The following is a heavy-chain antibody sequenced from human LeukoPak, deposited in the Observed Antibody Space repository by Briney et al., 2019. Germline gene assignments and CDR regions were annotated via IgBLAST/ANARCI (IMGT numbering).Heavy chain of an antibody. CDR2: INSDGTGT. V-gene: IGHV3-74*03. CDR1: GFTFSSYW. Sequence: GGSLRLSCAASGFTFSSYWMHWVHQAPGKGPVWVSRINSDGTGTMYADSVKGRFTISRDNAKNTLYLQMNSLRAEDTAVYYCAKARTGYSSGWAPDYWGQGTLVTVSS. D-gene: IGHD6-19*01. CDR3: AKARTGYSSGWAPDY. J-gene: IGHJ4*02.